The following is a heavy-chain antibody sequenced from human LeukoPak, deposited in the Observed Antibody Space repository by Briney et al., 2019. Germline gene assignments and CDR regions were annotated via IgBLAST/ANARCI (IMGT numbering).Heavy chain of an antibody. CDR3: ASGLSWNFDY. V-gene: IGHV2-70*01. CDR1: GCALHARAMC. Sequence: SGPALARPTQALTLTCTFAGCALHARAMCVSWIRQPPGKALEWLAFIDWSDDKYYSASLKTRLTISKDTSKNQVVLTMTNMDPVDTATYYCASGLSWNFDYWGQGTLVTVSS. J-gene: IGHJ4*02. CDR2: IDWSDDK. D-gene: IGHD2-15*01.